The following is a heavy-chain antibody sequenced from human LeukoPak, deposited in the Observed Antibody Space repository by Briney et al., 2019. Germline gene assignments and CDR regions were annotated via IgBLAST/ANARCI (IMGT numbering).Heavy chain of an antibody. D-gene: IGHD3-10*01. CDR2: ISYDGSNK. J-gene: IGHJ3*02. Sequence: PGGSLRLSCAASGFTFSNYWVGWVRQAPGKGLEWVAVISYDGSNKYYADSVKGRFTISRDNSKNTLYLQMNSLRAEDTAVYYCAREVSSGVSDAFDIWGQGTMVTVSS. V-gene: IGHV3-30*03. CDR1: GFTFSNYW. CDR3: AREVSSGVSDAFDI.